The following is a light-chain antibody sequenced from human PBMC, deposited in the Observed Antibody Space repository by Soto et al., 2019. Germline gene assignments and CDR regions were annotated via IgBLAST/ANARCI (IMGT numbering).Light chain of an antibody. CDR3: SSYAGSNNFV. J-gene: IGLJ1*01. Sequence: QPVLTQPPSASGFPGQSVTISFTGTSRDVGYYDYVSWYQQHPGKAPKLVIYEVTKRPSGVTDRVSASKSGNTASLTVSGLRAEDEADYYCSSYAGSNNFVFGSGTKLTVL. CDR2: EVT. CDR1: SRDVGYYDY. V-gene: IGLV2-8*01.